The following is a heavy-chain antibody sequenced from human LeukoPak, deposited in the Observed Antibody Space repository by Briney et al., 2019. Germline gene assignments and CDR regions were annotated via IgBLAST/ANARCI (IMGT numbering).Heavy chain of an antibody. CDR3: ARDLASGDSSGGLDY. Sequence: EASVKVSCKASGYTFTSYAMHWVRQAPGQRLEWMGWINAGNGNTKYSQEFQGRVTITADKSTSTAYMELSSLRSEDTAVYYCARDLASGDSSGGLDYWGQGTLVTVSS. CDR1: GYTFTSYA. CDR2: INAGNGNT. D-gene: IGHD3-22*01. V-gene: IGHV1-3*03. J-gene: IGHJ4*02.